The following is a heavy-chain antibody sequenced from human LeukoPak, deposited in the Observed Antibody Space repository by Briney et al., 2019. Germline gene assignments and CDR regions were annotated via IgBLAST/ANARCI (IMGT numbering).Heavy chain of an antibody. D-gene: IGHD6-13*01. Sequence: GGSLRLSCAASGFTFSDYYMSWIRQAPGKGLEWVSYISSSGSTIYYADSVKGRFTISRDNAKNSLYLQMNSLRAEDTAVYYCAGENIIAAAATEAFDIWGQGTMVTVSS. J-gene: IGHJ3*02. CDR2: ISSSGSTI. CDR1: GFTFSDYY. V-gene: IGHV3-11*04. CDR3: AGENIIAAAATEAFDI.